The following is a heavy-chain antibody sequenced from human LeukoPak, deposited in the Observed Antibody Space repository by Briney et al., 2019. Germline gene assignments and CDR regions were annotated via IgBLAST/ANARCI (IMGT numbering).Heavy chain of an antibody. J-gene: IGHJ5*02. CDR1: GGSFSGYY. CDR2: INHSGST. CDR3: ARGMDYASWFDP. Sequence: SETLSLTCAVYGGSFSGYYWSWIRQPPGKGLEWIGEINHSGSTNYNPSLKSRVTISVDTSKNQSSLKRSSVPAADTAVYYCARGMDYASWFDPWGQGTLVTVSS. D-gene: IGHD4-17*01. V-gene: IGHV4-34*01.